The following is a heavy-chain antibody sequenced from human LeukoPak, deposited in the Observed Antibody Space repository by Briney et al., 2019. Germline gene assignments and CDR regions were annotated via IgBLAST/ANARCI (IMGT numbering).Heavy chain of an antibody. Sequence: GGSLRLSCAASGFTFSSYGMHWVRQAPGKGLEWVAFIRYDGSNKYYADSVKGRFTISRDNSKNTLYLQVNSLRAEDTAVYYCARDLSGYSYGYNAFDIWGQGTMVTVSS. CDR3: ARDLSGYSYGYNAFDI. V-gene: IGHV3-30*02. CDR1: GFTFSSYG. J-gene: IGHJ3*02. CDR2: IRYDGSNK. D-gene: IGHD5-18*01.